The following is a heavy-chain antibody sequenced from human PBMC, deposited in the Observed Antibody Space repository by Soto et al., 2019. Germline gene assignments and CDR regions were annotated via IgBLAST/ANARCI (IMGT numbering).Heavy chain of an antibody. J-gene: IGHJ5*02. V-gene: IGHV3-23*01. CDR2: ITGRGDST. Sequence: EVQLLESGGGLVQPGGSLRLSCAASGFPFSDHAMHWVRQTPGKGLEWVSAITGRGDSTYYADSVKGRFTISRDNSKRTLYLQMMSLRAEDTAVYYCSQDLYVQTPIGWFDPWGQGTVVTVSS. CDR1: GFPFSDHA. D-gene: IGHD3-10*02. CDR3: SQDLYVQTPIGWFDP.